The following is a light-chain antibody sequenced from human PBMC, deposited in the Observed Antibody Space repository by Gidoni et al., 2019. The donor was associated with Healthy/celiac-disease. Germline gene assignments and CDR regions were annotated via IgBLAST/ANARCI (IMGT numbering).Light chain of an antibody. J-gene: IGKJ2*01. CDR1: QSISSY. Sequence: DIQMTQSPSSLSASVGDRVTITCRASQSISSYLNWYQQKPGKAPKLLIYAASSLQSGGPSRFSGSGSGTDFTLTISSLQPEDFATYYCQQSYSTPRTFXQXTKLEIK. CDR3: QQSYSTPRT. CDR2: AAS. V-gene: IGKV1-39*01.